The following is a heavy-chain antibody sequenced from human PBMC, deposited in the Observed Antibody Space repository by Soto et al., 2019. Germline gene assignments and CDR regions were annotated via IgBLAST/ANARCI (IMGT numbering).Heavy chain of an antibody. V-gene: IGHV1-8*01. CDR3: ARDGRGFYDTGD. CDR2: INPNNGNT. Sequence: QVQLVQSGAEVKKPGASVKVSCKASGYVFTSYDIHWVRQAPGQGLEWMGRINPNNGNTGYAHKFRGRVTVTRDTSINTAYMELTNLRSEDTAVYYCARDGRGFYDTGDWGQGTLVTVSS. J-gene: IGHJ4*02. D-gene: IGHD3-22*01. CDR1: GYVFTSYD.